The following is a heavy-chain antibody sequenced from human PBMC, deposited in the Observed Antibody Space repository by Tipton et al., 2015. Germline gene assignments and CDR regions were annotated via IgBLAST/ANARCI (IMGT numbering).Heavy chain of an antibody. CDR1: GGSISSGNYY. J-gene: IGHJ4*02. Sequence: TLSLTCTVSGGSISSGNYYWIWIRQPAGKRLEFVGRIYTSGTTNYTPSLRGRVIISLDTSKNQFSLKVTSVTAADTAVYFCARADDDGDYYYSWGQGTLVTVSS. CDR2: IYTSGTT. D-gene: IGHD4-17*01. V-gene: IGHV4-61*02. CDR3: ARADDDGDYYYS.